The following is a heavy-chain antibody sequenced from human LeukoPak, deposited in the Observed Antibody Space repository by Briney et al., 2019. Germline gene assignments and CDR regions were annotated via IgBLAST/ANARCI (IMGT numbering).Heavy chain of an antibody. D-gene: IGHD2-15*01. CDR2: INHSGST. J-gene: IGHJ6*02. V-gene: IGHV4-34*01. Sequence: SETLSLTCAVYGGSFSGYYWSWIRQPPGKGLEWIGEINHSGSTNYNPSLKSRVTASVDTSKNQFSLKLSSVTAADTAVYYCARSLRYCSGGNCYYTMDVWGQGTTVTVSS. CDR1: GGSFSGYY. CDR3: ARSLRYCSGGNCYYTMDV.